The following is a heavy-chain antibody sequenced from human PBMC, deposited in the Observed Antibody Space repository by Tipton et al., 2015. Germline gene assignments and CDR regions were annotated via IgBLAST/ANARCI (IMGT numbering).Heavy chain of an antibody. J-gene: IGHJ4*02. CDR2: ITGSGGGT. V-gene: IGHV3-23*01. CDR1: GFTFSSYA. Sequence: SLRLSCAASGFTFSSYAMSWVRQAPGKGLEWVSAITGSGGGTYFADSVKGRFTISRDNSKNTLYMQMYSLRAEDTAVYYCARVPFDYFDYWGQGILVTVSS. CDR3: ARVPFDYFDY.